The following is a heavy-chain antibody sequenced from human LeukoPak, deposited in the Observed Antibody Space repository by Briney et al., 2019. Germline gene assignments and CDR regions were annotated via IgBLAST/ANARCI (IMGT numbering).Heavy chain of an antibody. CDR1: GFLFSSCG. V-gene: IGHV3-33*01. D-gene: IGHD1-20*01. Sequence: GGSLILSCAASGFLFSSCGMHWVRLAPGKVLEWVALIWYDGSNKYYADSVKGRFTISRDNSKNTLSLQMNSLRAEDTAVYYCARAHYNWNEPPFDSWGQGTLVPVSS. J-gene: IGHJ4*02. CDR3: ARAHYNWNEPPFDS. CDR2: IWYDGSNK.